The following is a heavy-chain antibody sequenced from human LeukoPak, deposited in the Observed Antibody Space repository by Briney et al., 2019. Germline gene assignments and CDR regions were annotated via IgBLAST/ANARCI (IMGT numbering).Heavy chain of an antibody. CDR1: VYTFTIYD. J-gene: IGHJ4*02. D-gene: IGHD3-10*01. CDR3: ARRQYGSGSPLYY. CDR2: MNPNSGNT. V-gene: IGHV1-8*01. Sequence: GASVKVSCKASVYTFTIYDINWVRQTTGQGLEWMGWMNPNSGNTGYAQKFQGRVTITGNTSLTTAYMELSSLRSEDTAVYYCARRQYGSGSPLYYWGQGTLVTVSS.